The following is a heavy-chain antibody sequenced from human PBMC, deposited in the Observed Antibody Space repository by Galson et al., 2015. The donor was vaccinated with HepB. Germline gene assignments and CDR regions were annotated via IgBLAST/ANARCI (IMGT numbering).Heavy chain of an antibody. CDR1: GFTFSSYS. CDR2: ISSGSSFL. V-gene: IGHV3-21*01. D-gene: IGHD3-22*01. J-gene: IGHJ3*02. Sequence: SLRLSCAASGFTFSSYSMNWVRQSPGKGLEWVSSISSGSSFLYYAHSVKGRFTISRDNAKNSLYLQMNSLRAEDTAVYYCAREEEIVVGTHAFDIWGQGTMVTVSS. CDR3: AREEEIVVGTHAFDI.